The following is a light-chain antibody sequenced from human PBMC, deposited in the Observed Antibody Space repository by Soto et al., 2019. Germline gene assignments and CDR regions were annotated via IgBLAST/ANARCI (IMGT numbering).Light chain of an antibody. CDR3: QMYDSSPMYT. J-gene: IGKJ2*01. Sequence: EIVLTQSPGTLSLSPGERATLSCRASQSVNSNYLAWYQQKPGQAPRLLIYGTSSRATGIPDRFSGNGSGTDFTLTISSLEPEDFAVYYCQMYDSSPMYTFGQGTKLEIK. CDR2: GTS. CDR1: QSVNSNY. V-gene: IGKV3-20*01.